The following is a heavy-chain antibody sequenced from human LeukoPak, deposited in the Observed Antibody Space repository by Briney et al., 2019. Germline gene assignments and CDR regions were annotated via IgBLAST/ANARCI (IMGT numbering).Heavy chain of an antibody. Sequence: SVKVSCKASGGTFSSYAISWVRQAPGQGPEWMGGIIPIFGTANYAQKFQGRVTITADESTSTAYMELSSLRSEDTAVYYCARLLTGENWFDPWGQGTLVTVSS. V-gene: IGHV1-69*01. CDR3: ARLLTGENWFDP. J-gene: IGHJ5*02. CDR1: GGTFSSYA. CDR2: IIPIFGTA. D-gene: IGHD7-27*01.